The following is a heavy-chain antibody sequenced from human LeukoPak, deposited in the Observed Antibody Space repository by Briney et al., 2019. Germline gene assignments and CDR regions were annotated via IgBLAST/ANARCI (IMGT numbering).Heavy chain of an antibody. D-gene: IGHD6-6*01. CDR1: GYTFTGYY. V-gene: IGHV1-2*02. J-gene: IGHJ4*02. CDR3: ARGPSIGFEDDY. Sequence: ASVKVSCKASGYTFTGYYMHWVRQAPGQGLEWMGWINPNSGGTNYAQKFQGRVTMTRDTSISTAYMELSRLRSEDTAVYYCARGPSIGFEDDYWGQGTLVTVSS. CDR2: INPNSGGT.